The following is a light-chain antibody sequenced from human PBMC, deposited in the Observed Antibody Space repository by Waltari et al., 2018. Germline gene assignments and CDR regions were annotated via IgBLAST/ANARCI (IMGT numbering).Light chain of an antibody. CDR2: RNN. CDR3: AACDDSLSGRV. Sequence: QSVLTQPPSASGTPGQRVTISCSGSRSNIGNNSVYWYQQLPGTAPKLLIYRNNQRPSGVPDRFSGSKSGTSASLAISGLRSEDEADYYCAACDDSLSGRVFGGGTKVTVL. CDR1: RSNIGNNS. J-gene: IGLJ3*02. V-gene: IGLV1-47*01.